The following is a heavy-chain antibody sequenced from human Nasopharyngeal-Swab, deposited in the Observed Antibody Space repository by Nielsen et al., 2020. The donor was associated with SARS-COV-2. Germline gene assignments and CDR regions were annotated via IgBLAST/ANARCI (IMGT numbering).Heavy chain of an antibody. Sequence: GGSLRLSCAASGFTFSNSGMDWVRQAPGKGLEWVAVIPYDGSNEYYGDSVKGRFTISRDNSKNTLYLQMNSLRVDDTAVYYCAKDVHADYGGIDYWGQGILVTVSS. CDR1: GFTFSNSG. D-gene: IGHD4/OR15-4a*01. CDR2: IPYDGSNE. CDR3: AKDVHADYGGIDY. V-gene: IGHV3-30*18. J-gene: IGHJ4*02.